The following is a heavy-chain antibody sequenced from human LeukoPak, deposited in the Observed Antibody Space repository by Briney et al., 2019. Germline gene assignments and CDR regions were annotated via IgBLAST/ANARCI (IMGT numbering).Heavy chain of an antibody. Sequence: GESLKISCEGSGYSFTSYWIGWVRQMPGKGLEWMGIIYPGDSDTRYSPSFQGQVTISADKSISTAYLQWSSLKASDTAMYYCARGYCSGGSCYSRLNWFDPWGQGTLVTVSS. V-gene: IGHV5-51*01. CDR1: GYSFTSYW. J-gene: IGHJ5*02. CDR3: ARGYCSGGSCYSRLNWFDP. D-gene: IGHD2-15*01. CDR2: IYPGDSDT.